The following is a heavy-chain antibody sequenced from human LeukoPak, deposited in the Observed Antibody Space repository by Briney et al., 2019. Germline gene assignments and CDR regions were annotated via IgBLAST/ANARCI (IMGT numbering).Heavy chain of an antibody. CDR2: IYPRDGST. D-gene: IGHD1-14*01. CDR1: GYSFTSNY. V-gene: IGHV1-46*01. J-gene: IGHJ4*02. Sequence: ASVKVSCKASGYSFTSNYIHWVRQAPGQGLEWMGMIYPRDGSTSYAQKFQGRVTVTRDTSTSTVHMELSGLRSEDTAVYYCARDAPEEGIDYWGQGTLVTVSS. CDR3: ARDAPEEGIDY.